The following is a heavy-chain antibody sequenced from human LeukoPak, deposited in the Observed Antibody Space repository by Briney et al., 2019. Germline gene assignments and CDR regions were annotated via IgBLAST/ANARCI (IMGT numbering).Heavy chain of an antibody. V-gene: IGHV3-30-3*01. Sequence: GGSLRLSCAASGFTFSSYAMHWVRQAPGKGLEWVAVISYDGSNKYYADSVKGRFTISRDNSKSTLYLQMNSLRAEDTAVYYCARPSGDWGQGTLVTVSS. CDR3: ARPSGD. D-gene: IGHD3-10*01. CDR2: ISYDGSNK. CDR1: GFTFSSYA. J-gene: IGHJ4*02.